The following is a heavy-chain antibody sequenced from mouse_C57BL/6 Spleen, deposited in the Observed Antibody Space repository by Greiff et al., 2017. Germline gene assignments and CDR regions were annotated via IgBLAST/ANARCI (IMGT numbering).Heavy chain of an antibody. D-gene: IGHD2-2*01. CDR3: TRSYGYPYYYAMDY. V-gene: IGHV7-3*01. Sequence: EVKLVESGGGLVQPGGSLSLSCAASGFTFTDYYMSWVRQPPGKALEWLGFIRNKANGYTTEYSASVKGRFTISRDYSQSILYLQMNALKAEDSATYYCTRSYGYPYYYAMDYWGQGTSVTVSS. CDR1: GFTFTDYY. CDR2: IRNKANGYTT. J-gene: IGHJ4*01.